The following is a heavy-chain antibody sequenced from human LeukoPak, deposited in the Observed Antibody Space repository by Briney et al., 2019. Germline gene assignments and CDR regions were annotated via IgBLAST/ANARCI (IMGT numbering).Heavy chain of an antibody. V-gene: IGHV4-31*03. D-gene: IGHD6-19*01. CDR2: XXXXXXT. J-gene: IGHJ6*02. Sequence: PSETLSLTCTVSGGSISSGGYYWSWIRQHPGXXXXXXXXXXXXXXTYYNPSLKSRVTISVDTSKNQFSLKLSSVTAADTAVYYCAREGVAVAGKGFDYYYGMDVWGQGTTVTVSS. CDR3: AREGVAVAGKGFDYYYGMDV. CDR1: GGSISSGGYY.